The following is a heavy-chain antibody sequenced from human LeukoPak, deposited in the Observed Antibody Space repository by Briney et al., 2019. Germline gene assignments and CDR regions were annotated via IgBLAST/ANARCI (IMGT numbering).Heavy chain of an antibody. CDR1: GFTFTSYW. D-gene: IGHD4-17*01. Sequence: GGSLRPSCAASGFTFTSYWMTWVRQAPGKGLEWVANIKQDGSEKYYVDSVKGRFTISRDNAKNSLYLQMNSLRAEDTAVYYCARENYGDYDFPDWFDPWGQGTLVTVSS. V-gene: IGHV3-7*01. CDR2: IKQDGSEK. J-gene: IGHJ5*02. CDR3: ARENYGDYDFPDWFDP.